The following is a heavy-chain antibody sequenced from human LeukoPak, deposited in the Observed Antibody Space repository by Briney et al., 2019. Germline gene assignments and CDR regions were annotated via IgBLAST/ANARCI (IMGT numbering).Heavy chain of an antibody. Sequence: SQTLSLTCAISGDSVSSNSVTWNWIRQSPSRGLEWLGRTYYRSTWYNDYTVSVRGRITVNPDTSKNQFSLHLNSVTPEDTAVYYCARRLTQYDCFDPWGQGILVTITS. V-gene: IGHV6-1*01. J-gene: IGHJ5*02. CDR1: GDSVSSNSVT. CDR2: TYYRSTWYN. D-gene: IGHD2-2*01. CDR3: ARRLTQYDCFDP.